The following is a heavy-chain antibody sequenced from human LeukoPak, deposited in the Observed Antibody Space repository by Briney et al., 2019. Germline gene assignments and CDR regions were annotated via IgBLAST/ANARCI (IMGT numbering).Heavy chain of an antibody. CDR1: GGSFSGYY. CDR2: INHSGST. Sequence: SETLSLTCAVYGGSFSGYYWSWNRQPPGKGLEWIGEINHSGSTNYNPSLKSRVTISVDTSKNQFSLKLSSVTAADTAVYYCARVSFFRWAATRPSYYYYYMDVWGKGTTVTISS. CDR3: ARVSFFRWAATRPSYYYYYMDV. V-gene: IGHV4-34*01. D-gene: IGHD2-15*01. J-gene: IGHJ6*03.